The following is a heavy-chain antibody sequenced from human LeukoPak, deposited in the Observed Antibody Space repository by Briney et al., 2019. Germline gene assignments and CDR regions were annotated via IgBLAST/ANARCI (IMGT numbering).Heavy chain of an antibody. CDR2: INHSGST. V-gene: IGHV4-34*01. CDR3: AIRVVRGVITTTRLGHPIDY. CDR1: GGSFSGYY. Sequence: PSETLSLTCAVYGGSFSGYYWSWIRQPPGKGLEWIGEINHSGSTNYNPSLKSRVTISVDTSKNQFSLKLSSVTAADTAVYYCAIRVVRGVITTTRLGHPIDYWGQGTLVTVSS. J-gene: IGHJ4*02. D-gene: IGHD3-10*01.